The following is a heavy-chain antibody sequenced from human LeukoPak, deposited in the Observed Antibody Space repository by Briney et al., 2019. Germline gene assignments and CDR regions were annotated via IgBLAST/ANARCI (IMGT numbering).Heavy chain of an antibody. Sequence: SQTLSLTCTVSGDSISSGGYYWSWIRQHPGKGLEWIGYIYYSGSTYYNPSLKSRVTISVDTSKNQFSLKLSSVTAADTAVYYCARGDGYNLDAFDIWGQGTMVTVSS. CDR1: GDSISSGGYY. CDR2: IYYSGST. V-gene: IGHV4-31*03. D-gene: IGHD5-24*01. J-gene: IGHJ3*02. CDR3: ARGDGYNLDAFDI.